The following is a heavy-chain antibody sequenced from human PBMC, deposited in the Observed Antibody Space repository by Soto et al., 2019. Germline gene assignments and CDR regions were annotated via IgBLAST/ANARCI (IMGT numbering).Heavy chain of an antibody. D-gene: IGHD2-2*01. CDR3: ARLPANSSSR. CDR1: GGPISSSGYF. Sequence: QLQLQESGPGLVKPSETLSLTCTVSGGPISSSGYFWGWVRQPPGKGLEWIGSIYDSGNTYFNPSLKSRVTISVDTSKSQLSLKLSSVTAADTAVYYCARLPANSSSRWGQGTLVTVSS. V-gene: IGHV4-39*01. J-gene: IGHJ4*02. CDR2: IYDSGNT.